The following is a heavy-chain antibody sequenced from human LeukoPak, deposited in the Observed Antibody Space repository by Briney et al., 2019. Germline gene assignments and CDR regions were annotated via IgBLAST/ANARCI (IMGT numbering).Heavy chain of an antibody. Sequence: PSETLSLTCTVSGGSISSYYWSWIRQPPGKGLEWIGYICYSGSTNYNPSLKSRVTISVDTSKNQFSLKLSSVTAADTAVYYCARLGPDRFEGYFDYWGQGTLVTVSS. D-gene: IGHD1-14*01. V-gene: IGHV4-59*01. CDR2: ICYSGST. J-gene: IGHJ4*02. CDR3: ARLGPDRFEGYFDY. CDR1: GGSISSYY.